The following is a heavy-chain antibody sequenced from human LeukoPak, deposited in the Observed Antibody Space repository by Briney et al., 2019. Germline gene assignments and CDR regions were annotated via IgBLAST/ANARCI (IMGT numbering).Heavy chain of an antibody. V-gene: IGHV4-4*07. Sequence: SETLSLTCTVSGGSISSYYWNWIRQPARKGLEWIGRIYISGSTNYNPSLKSRVTMSVDTSKNQFSLKLSSVTAADTAVYYCAREASDYAFSHYWGQGILVTVSS. J-gene: IGHJ4*02. CDR3: AREASDYAFSHY. CDR2: IYISGST. CDR1: GGSISSYY. D-gene: IGHD4-17*01.